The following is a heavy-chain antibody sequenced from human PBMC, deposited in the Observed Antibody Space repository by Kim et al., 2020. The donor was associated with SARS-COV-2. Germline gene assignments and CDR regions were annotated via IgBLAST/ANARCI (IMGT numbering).Heavy chain of an antibody. CDR2: INHSGST. CDR3: ARGKVAAAVHYYYYYMDV. Sequence: SETLSLTCAVYGGSFSGYYWSWIRQPPGKGLEWIGEINHSGSTNYNPSLKSRVTISVDTSKNQFSMKLSSVTAADTAVYYCARGKVAAAVHYYYYYMDVWGKGTTVTVSS. CDR1: GGSFSGYY. D-gene: IGHD6-13*01. V-gene: IGHV4-34*01. J-gene: IGHJ6*03.